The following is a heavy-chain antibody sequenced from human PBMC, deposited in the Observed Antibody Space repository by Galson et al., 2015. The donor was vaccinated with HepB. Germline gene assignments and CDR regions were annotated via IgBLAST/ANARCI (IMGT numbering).Heavy chain of an antibody. CDR2: ISRSSSTI. Sequence: SLRLSCAASGFTFSSYSMNWVRQAPGKGLEWVSYISRSSSTIYYADSVKGRFTISRDNAQNSLYLQMNSLRAEDTAVYYWASLRGTPHYYYYGMDVWGQGTTVTVSS. D-gene: IGHD3-10*01. V-gene: IGHV3-48*01. J-gene: IGHJ6*02. CDR1: GFTFSSYS. CDR3: ASLRGTPHYYYYGMDV.